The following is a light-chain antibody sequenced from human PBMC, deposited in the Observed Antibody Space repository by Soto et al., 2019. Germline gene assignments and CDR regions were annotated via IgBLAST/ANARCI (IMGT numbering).Light chain of an antibody. V-gene: IGKV1-8*01. J-gene: IGKJ1*01. CDR1: QGISSY. CDR3: QQYYSYPRT. CDR2: AAS. Sequence: IRMTQSPSSFSASTGDRVTSTCRASQGISSYLAWYQQKPGKAPKLLIYAASTLQSGVPSRFSGSGSGTDFTLTISCLQSEDFATYYCQQYYSYPRTFGQGTMVDIK.